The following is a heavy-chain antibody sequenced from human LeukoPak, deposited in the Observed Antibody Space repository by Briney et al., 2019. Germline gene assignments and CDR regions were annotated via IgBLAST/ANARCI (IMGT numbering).Heavy chain of an antibody. V-gene: IGHV4-59*01. CDR1: GGSISSYY. Sequence: SETLSLTCTVSGGSISSYYWSWIRQPPGKGLEWIGYIYYSGSTNYNPSLKSRVTISVDTSKNQFSLKLSSVTAADTAVYYCARDSPIHSTAFDYWGQGTLVTVSS. D-gene: IGHD5-18*01. CDR3: ARDSPIHSTAFDY. CDR2: IYYSGST. J-gene: IGHJ4*02.